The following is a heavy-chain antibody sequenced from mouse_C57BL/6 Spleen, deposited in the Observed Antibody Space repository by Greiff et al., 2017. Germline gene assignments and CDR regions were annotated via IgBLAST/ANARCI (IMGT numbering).Heavy chain of an antibody. V-gene: IGHV1-69*01. D-gene: IGHD2-5*01. Sequence: VQLQQPGAELVMPGASVKLSCKASGYTFTSYWMHWVKQRPGQGLEWIGEIDPSDSYTNYNQKFKGKSTLTVDKSSSTAYMQLSSLTSEDSAVYYCARDYSNYNYAMDYWGQGTSVTVSS. CDR3: ARDYSNYNYAMDY. J-gene: IGHJ4*01. CDR1: GYTFTSYW. CDR2: IDPSDSYT.